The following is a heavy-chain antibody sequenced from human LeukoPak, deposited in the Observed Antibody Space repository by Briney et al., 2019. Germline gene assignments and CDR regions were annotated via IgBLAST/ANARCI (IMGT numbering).Heavy chain of an antibody. V-gene: IGHV1-24*01. D-gene: IGHD2-2*01. CDR3: ATRGGVVVPAATSYYYYYMDV. CDR2: FDPEDGET. J-gene: IGHJ6*03. CDR1: GGTFSSYA. Sequence: GSSVKVSCKASGGTFSSYAISWVRQAPGKGLEWMGGFDPEDGETIYAQKFQGRVTMTEDTSTDTAYMELSSLRSEGTAVYYCATRGGVVVPAATSYYYYYMDVWGKGTTVTVSS.